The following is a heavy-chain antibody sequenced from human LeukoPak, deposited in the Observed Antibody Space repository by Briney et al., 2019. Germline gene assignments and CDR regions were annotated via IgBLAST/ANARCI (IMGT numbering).Heavy chain of an antibody. V-gene: IGHV3-64*01. J-gene: IGHJ4*02. Sequence: GGSLRLPCAASGFTFSSYDMHWVRQAPGKGLEYVSSISSKGGSTYYANSVKGRFTISRDNSKNTLFLQMGSLRAEDMAVYYCARGRGYDSSGYWSFEYWGQGTLVTVSS. CDR1: GFTFSSYD. CDR3: ARGRGYDSSGYWSFEY. CDR2: ISSKGGST. D-gene: IGHD3-22*01.